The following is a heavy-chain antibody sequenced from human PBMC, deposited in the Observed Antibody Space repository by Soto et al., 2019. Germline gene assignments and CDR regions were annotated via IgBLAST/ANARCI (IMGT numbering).Heavy chain of an antibody. CDR1: GYTFTEYA. CDR3: EVTTGY. J-gene: IGHJ4*02. CDR2: VSPENKNA. V-gene: IGHV1-8*01. Sequence: QVQVIQSRAEVKKPGASVKVSCKTSGYTFTEYAINWVRQAPGQGPEYMGWVSPENKNAGYAPQFRGRVSMTTDTTISTAYLEVTNLTYEDTAVYYCEVTTGYWGQGTIVTVSS. D-gene: IGHD1-1*01.